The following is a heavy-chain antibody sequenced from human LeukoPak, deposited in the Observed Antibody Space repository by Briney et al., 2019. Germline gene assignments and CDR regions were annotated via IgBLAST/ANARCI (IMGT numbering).Heavy chain of an antibody. V-gene: IGHV4-39*07. CDR2: IYYSGST. CDR3: ARGKGLEQQLVLNWFDP. D-gene: IGHD6-13*01. CDR1: GGSISSSRYY. J-gene: IGHJ5*02. Sequence: SETLSLTCTVSGGSISSSRYYWAWIRQPPGKGLEWSGSIYYSGSTNYNPSLKSRVTISVDTSKNQFSLKLSSVTAADTAVYYCARGKGLEQQLVLNWFDPWGQGTLVTVSS.